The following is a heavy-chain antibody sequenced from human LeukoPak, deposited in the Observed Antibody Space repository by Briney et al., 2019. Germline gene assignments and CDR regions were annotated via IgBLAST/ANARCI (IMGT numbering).Heavy chain of an antibody. CDR3: SKWGDYDVLTGYYDSDF. D-gene: IGHD3-9*01. CDR1: GFTFSNYA. Sequence: GGSLRLSCAASGFTFSNYAMSWVRQAPGKGLEWVSAIVGSGGSTYYADSVKGRFSISRDNSKNTLFLQMNSLRVEDTALYYCSKWGDYDVLTGYYDSDFWGQGTLVIVSS. V-gene: IGHV3-23*01. J-gene: IGHJ4*02. CDR2: IVGSGGST.